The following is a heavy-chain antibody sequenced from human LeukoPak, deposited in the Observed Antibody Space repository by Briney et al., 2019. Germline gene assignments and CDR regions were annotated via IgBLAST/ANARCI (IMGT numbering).Heavy chain of an antibody. J-gene: IGHJ5*02. CDR3: ARVLPGLRFLEWLPNWFDP. Sequence: PSETLSLTCTVSGGSISSGSYYWGWVRQPPGKGLEWIGSIYYSGSTYYNPSLKSRVTISVDTSKNQFSLKLSSVTAADTAVYYCARVLPGLRFLEWLPNWFDPWGQGTRVTVSS. CDR2: IYYSGST. V-gene: IGHV4-39*07. CDR1: GGSISSGSYY. D-gene: IGHD3-3*01.